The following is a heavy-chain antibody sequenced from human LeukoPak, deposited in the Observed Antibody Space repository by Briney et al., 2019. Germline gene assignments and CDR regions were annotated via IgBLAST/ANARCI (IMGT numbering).Heavy chain of an antibody. V-gene: IGHV1-8*03. CDR2: INPNTGDR. J-gene: IGHJ4*02. Sequence: ASVKVFCKASGYTFTNYHINWARQASGQGLEWMGWINPNTGDRGSAQKFQGRISITRDTSITTAYMELSSLTSEDTAVYFCARTTSVTASGYDYLGQGTLITVSS. CDR3: ARTTSVTASGYDY. D-gene: IGHD2-21*02. CDR1: GYTFTNYH.